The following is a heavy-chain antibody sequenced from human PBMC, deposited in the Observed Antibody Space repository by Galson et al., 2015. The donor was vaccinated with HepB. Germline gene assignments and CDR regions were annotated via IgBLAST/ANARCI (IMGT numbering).Heavy chain of an antibody. CDR1: GGTFSSYA. J-gene: IGHJ4*02. CDR3: ARGGQQQLEFDY. CDR2: VIPIFGTA. Sequence: SVKVSCKASGGTFSSYAISWVRQAPGQGLEWMGGVIPIFGTANYAQKFQGRVTITADESTSTAYMELSSLRSEDTAVYYCARGGQQQLEFDYWGQGTLVTVSS. D-gene: IGHD6-13*01. V-gene: IGHV1-69*13.